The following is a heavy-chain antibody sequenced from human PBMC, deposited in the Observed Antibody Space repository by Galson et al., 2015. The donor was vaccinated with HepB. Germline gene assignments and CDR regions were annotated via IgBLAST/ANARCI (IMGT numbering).Heavy chain of an antibody. CDR1: GFTFSSYS. Sequence: SLRLSCAASGFTFSSYSMNWVRQAPGKGLEWVSSISSSSSYIYYADSVKGRFTISRDNAKNSLYLQMNSLRAEDTAVYYCARAPPAGYSSSWYRLYFDLWGRGTLVTVSS. J-gene: IGHJ2*01. CDR2: ISSSSSYI. V-gene: IGHV3-21*01. D-gene: IGHD6-13*01. CDR3: ARAPPAGYSSSWYRLYFDL.